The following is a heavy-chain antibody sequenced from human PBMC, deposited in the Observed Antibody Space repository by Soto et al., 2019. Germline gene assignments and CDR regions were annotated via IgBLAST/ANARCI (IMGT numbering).Heavy chain of an antibody. CDR2: IWYDGSNK. V-gene: IGHV3-33*01. D-gene: IGHD4-17*01. Sequence: QVQLVESGGGVVQPGRSLRLSCAASGFTFSSYGMHWVRQAPGKGLEWVAVIWYDGSNKYYADSVKGRFTISRDNSKNXXYLQMTSLRAEDTAVYYCARETTVTTFYYYYGMDVWGHGTTVTVSS. CDR1: GFTFSSYG. CDR3: ARETTVTTFYYYYGMDV. J-gene: IGHJ6*02.